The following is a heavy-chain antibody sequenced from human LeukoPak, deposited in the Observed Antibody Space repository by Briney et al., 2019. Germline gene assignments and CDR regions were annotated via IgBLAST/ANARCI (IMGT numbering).Heavy chain of an antibody. CDR3: AKEARRSSALTQLDY. Sequence: GGSLRLSCAASGFTFSSYWMSWVRQAPGKGLEWVANIKQDGSEKYYVDSVKGRFTISRDNAKNSLYLQMNSLRAEDTAVYYCAKEARRSSALTQLDYWGQGTLVTVSS. CDR2: IKQDGSEK. D-gene: IGHD4-23*01. CDR1: GFTFSSYW. J-gene: IGHJ4*02. V-gene: IGHV3-7*01.